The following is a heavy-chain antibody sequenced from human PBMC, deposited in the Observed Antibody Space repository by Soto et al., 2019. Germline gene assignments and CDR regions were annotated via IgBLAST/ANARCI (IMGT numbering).Heavy chain of an antibody. CDR2: IYYTGST. V-gene: IGHV4-61*01. CDR3: ARDQYDFRSGSYYYAMEV. CDR1: GCSVSSESHC. J-gene: IGHJ6*02. Sequence: TLSLTCTVSGCSVSSESHCWSWIRETPGKGLEWIGYIYYTGSTNYNPSLKGRVTMSVDTSRDQVSLRLRSVTRADTAAYYCARDQYDFRSGSYYYAMEVWGQGTKVTVSS. D-gene: IGHD3-3*01.